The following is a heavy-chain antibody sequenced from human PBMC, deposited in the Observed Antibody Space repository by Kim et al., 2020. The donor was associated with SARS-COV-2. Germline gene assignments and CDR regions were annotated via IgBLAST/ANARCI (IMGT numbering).Heavy chain of an antibody. D-gene: IGHD5-12*01. V-gene: IGHV4-59*13. CDR1: GGSISSYY. CDR3: ARGNGYDHAFDI. J-gene: IGHJ3*02. CDR2: IYYSGST. Sequence: SETLSLTCTVSGGSISSYYWSWIRQPPGKGLEWIGYIYYSGSTNYNPSLKSRVTISVDTSKNQFSLKLSSVTAADTAVYYCARGNGYDHAFDIWGQGTMV.